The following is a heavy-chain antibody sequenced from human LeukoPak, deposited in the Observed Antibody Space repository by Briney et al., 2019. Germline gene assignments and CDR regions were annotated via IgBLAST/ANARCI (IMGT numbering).Heavy chain of an antibody. V-gene: IGHV4-59*01. CDR1: GGPISSYY. D-gene: IGHD6-25*01. J-gene: IGHJ5*02. CDR3: TRGARSGIVGWSDP. CDR2: ISYSGST. Sequence: SETLPLTCTVSGGPISSYYWTWIRQPPGKGLEWIGYISYSGSTNYNPSLKSRITISVDTSKNQFSLKLSSVTAADAAVYYCTRGARSGIVGWSDPWGQGTLVTVSS.